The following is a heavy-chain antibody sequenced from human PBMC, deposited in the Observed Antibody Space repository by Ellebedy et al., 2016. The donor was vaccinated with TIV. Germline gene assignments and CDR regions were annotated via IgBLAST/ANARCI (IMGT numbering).Heavy chain of an antibody. V-gene: IGHV4-34*01. D-gene: IGHD2-15*01. J-gene: IGHJ4*02. CDR2: INHAGST. Sequence: MPSETLSLTCAVYGGSFSGYSWSWIRQPPGKGLDWIGEINHAGSTSFNPSLKSRVTMSVDASKNQISLKLNSVTATDTALYFCARGLIASTHSGVFDSWGLGTPVTVSS. CDR3: ARGLIASTHSGVFDS. CDR1: GGSFSGYS.